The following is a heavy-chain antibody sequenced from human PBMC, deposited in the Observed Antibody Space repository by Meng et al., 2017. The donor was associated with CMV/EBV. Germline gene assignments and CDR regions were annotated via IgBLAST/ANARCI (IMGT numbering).Heavy chain of an antibody. D-gene: IGHD3-10*01. CDR2: ISGAGINT. Sequence: RRSCAASGCTVSSYAMSWVRQAPGKGLEWVASISGAGINTYYADFVKGRFTISRDNSQDTLYLQLNSLGADDTALYYCAKDQRIWGVGGQGTLVTVSS. CDR3: AKDQRIWGV. J-gene: IGHJ4*02. CDR1: GCTVSSYA. V-gene: IGHV3-23*01.